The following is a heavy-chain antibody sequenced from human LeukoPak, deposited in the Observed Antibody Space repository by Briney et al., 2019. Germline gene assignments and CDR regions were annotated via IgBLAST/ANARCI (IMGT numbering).Heavy chain of an antibody. Sequence: ASVKVSCNASGGTFSSYAISWVRQAPGQGLEWMGGIIPIFGTANYAQKFQGRVTITADESTSTAYMELSSLRSEDTAVYYCARGHYGDYEGSCIDYWGQGTLVTVSS. V-gene: IGHV1-69*13. CDR2: IIPIFGTA. J-gene: IGHJ4*02. CDR3: ARGHYGDYEGSCIDY. CDR1: GGTFSSYA. D-gene: IGHD4-17*01.